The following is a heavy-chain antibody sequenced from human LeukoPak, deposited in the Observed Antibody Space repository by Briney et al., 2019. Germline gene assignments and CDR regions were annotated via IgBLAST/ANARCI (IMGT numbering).Heavy chain of an antibody. CDR2: ISYDGSNK. J-gene: IGHJ4*02. Sequence: GESLKISCAASGFAFSSYAMHWVRQAPGKGLEWVAVISYDGSNKYYADSVKGRFTISRDNSKNTLYLQMNSLRAEDTAVYYCASKAAAGLFDYWGQGTLVTVSS. CDR1: GFAFSSYA. D-gene: IGHD6-13*01. CDR3: ASKAAAGLFDY. V-gene: IGHV3-30*01.